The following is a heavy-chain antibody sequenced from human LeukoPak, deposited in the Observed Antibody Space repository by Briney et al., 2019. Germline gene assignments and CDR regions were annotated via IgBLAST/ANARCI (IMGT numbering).Heavy chain of an antibody. V-gene: IGHV3-30*03. D-gene: IGHD2-21*02. J-gene: IGHJ4*02. CDR2: ISYDGSNK. Sequence: GGSLTLSCAASGFTFSSYGMHWVRQAPGKGLEWVAVISYDGSNKYYADSVKGRFTISRDNSKNTLYLQMNSLRAEDTALYYCARDRDFPRDQFDYWGQGTLVTVSS. CDR1: GFTFSSYG. CDR3: ARDRDFPRDQFDY.